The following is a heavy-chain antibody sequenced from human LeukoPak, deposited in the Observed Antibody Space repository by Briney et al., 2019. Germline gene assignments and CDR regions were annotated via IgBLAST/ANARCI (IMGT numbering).Heavy chain of an antibody. D-gene: IGHD2-2*01. CDR3: TRGSEVVPAADNWFDP. J-gene: IGHJ5*02. CDR2: ISTSSIYI. CDR1: GFSFSSYA. Sequence: GGSLRLSCAASGFSFSSYAMSWVRQAPGKGLEWVSSISTSSIYIYYADSVKGRFTISRDNARNSLFLQMNSLRAEDTAVYYCTRGSEVVPAADNWFDPWGQGTLVTVSS. V-gene: IGHV3-21*01.